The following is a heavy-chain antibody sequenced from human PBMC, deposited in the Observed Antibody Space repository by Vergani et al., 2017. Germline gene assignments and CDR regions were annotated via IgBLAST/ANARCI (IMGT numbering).Heavy chain of an antibody. D-gene: IGHD5-12*01. J-gene: IGHJ6*02. CDR3: ARAVATARSYGMDV. CDR1: GGSFSGYY. Sequence: QVQLQQWGAGLLKPSETLSLTCAVYGGSFSGYYWSWIRRPPGKGLEWIGEINHSGSTNYNPSLKSRVTISVVTSKNQFSLKLSSGTAADTAVYYCARAVATARSYGMDVWGQGTTVTVSS. CDR2: INHSGST. V-gene: IGHV4-34*01.